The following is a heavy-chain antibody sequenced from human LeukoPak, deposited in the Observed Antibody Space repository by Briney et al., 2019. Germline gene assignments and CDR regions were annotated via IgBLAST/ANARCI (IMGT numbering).Heavy chain of an antibody. V-gene: IGHV3-53*01. CDR1: GFTVSSNY. CDR2: IYSAGST. J-gene: IGHJ3*02. Sequence: GGSLRLSCAASGFTVSSNYMSWVRRAPGKGLEWVSIIYSAGSTNYADSVKGRFTISRDNSKNTLYLQMSSLRAEDTAVYYCTLPLRDVFDIWGQGTMVTVSS. CDR3: TLPLRDVFDI.